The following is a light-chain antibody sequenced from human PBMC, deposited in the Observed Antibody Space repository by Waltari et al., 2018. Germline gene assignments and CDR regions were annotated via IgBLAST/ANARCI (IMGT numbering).Light chain of an antibody. V-gene: IGKV3-15*01. CDR1: QSVSNN. J-gene: IGKJ1*01. CDR2: GAS. Sequence: ERVMTQSPATLSVSPGERATLSCRASQSVSNNLAWYQPKPGQAPRLLIYGASTRATDIPARFSGSGSGTEFTLTISSLQSEDFAVYYCQQYNNWLWTFGQGTKVEVK. CDR3: QQYNNWLWT.